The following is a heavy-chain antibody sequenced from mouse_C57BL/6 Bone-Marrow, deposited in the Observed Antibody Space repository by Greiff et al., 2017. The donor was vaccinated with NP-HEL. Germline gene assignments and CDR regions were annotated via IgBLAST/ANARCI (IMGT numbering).Heavy chain of an antibody. Sequence: EVQLQQSGPELVKPGASVKISCKASGYTFTDYNMDWVKQSHGKSLEWIGDINPNNGGTNYNQKFKGKATLTVDKSSSTAYMELRSLTSEDTADYYCAISDYYGSPWFAYWGQGTLVTVSA. D-gene: IGHD1-1*01. CDR1: GYTFTDYN. V-gene: IGHV1-18*01. J-gene: IGHJ3*01. CDR2: INPNNGGT. CDR3: AISDYYGSPWFAY.